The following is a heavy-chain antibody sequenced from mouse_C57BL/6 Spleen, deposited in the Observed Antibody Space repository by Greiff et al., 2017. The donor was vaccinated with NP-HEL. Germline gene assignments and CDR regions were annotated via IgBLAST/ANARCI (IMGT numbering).Heavy chain of an antibody. D-gene: IGHD3-1*01. CDR1: GYTFTDYY. CDR3: ARSGALGYFDV. J-gene: IGHJ1*03. V-gene: IGHV1-75*01. Sequence: QVQLQQSGPELVKPGASVKISCKASGYTFTDYYINWVKQRPGQGLEWIGWIFPGSGSTYYNEKFKGKATLTVDKSSSTAYILLSSLTSEDSAVYFCARSGALGYFDVWGTGTTVTVSS. CDR2: IFPGSGST.